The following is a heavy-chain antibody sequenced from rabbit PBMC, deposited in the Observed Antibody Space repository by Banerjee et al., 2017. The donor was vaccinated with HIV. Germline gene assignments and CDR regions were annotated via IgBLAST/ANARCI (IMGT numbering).Heavy chain of an antibody. CDR3: ARSYPGKAITSLNL. CDR1: GFSFSNKYV. Sequence: QEQLEESGGDLVKPEGSLTLTCTASGFSFSNKYVMCWVRQAPGKGLEWIGCINTGGSGSGYYASWAKGRFTISKTSSTTVTLQMTSLTAADTATYFCARSYPGKAITSLNLWGPGTLVTVS. V-gene: IGHV1S45*01. CDR2: INTGGSGSG. J-gene: IGHJ4*01. D-gene: IGHD7-1*01.